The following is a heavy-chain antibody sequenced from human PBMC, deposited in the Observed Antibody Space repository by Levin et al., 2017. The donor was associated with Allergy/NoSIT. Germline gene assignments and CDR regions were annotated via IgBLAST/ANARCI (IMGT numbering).Heavy chain of an antibody. V-gene: IGHV1-2*02. D-gene: IGHD2-2*01. Sequence: ASVKVSCKASGYTFTGYYMHWVRQAPGQGLEWMGWINPNSGGTNYAQKFQGRVTMTRDTSISTAYMELSRLRSDDTAVYYCARDIVVVPAAKKAYYYYYYGMDVWGQGTTVTVSS. CDR2: INPNSGGT. CDR1: GYTFTGYY. J-gene: IGHJ6*02. CDR3: ARDIVVVPAAKKAYYYYYYGMDV.